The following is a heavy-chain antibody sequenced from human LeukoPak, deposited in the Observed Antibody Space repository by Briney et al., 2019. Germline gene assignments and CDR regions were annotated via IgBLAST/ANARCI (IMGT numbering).Heavy chain of an antibody. D-gene: IGHD1-14*01. CDR1: GGTFSSYA. CDR3: ARVVRYGYYYYYMDV. Sequence: SVKVSCKASGGTFSSYAISWVRQAPGQGLEWMGGIIPIFGTANYAQKFQGRVTITTDESTSTAYMELSSLRSEDTAVYYCARVVRYGYYYYYMDVWGKGTTVTVSS. CDR2: IIPIFGTA. J-gene: IGHJ6*03. V-gene: IGHV1-69*05.